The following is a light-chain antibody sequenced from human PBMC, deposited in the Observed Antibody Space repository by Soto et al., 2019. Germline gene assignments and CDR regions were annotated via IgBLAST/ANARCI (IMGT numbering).Light chain of an antibody. CDR2: WSS. Sequence: DIVMTQSPDSLAVSLGERATINCKSSQSVLYSSNNKNYLAWYQQKPGQPPNLLIYWSSTRESGVPDRFSGSGSGTDFTLTISSLQAEDVAVYYCQQYYSTPGTFGQGTKVEIK. CDR1: QSVLYSSNNKNY. CDR3: QQYYSTPGT. J-gene: IGKJ1*01. V-gene: IGKV4-1*01.